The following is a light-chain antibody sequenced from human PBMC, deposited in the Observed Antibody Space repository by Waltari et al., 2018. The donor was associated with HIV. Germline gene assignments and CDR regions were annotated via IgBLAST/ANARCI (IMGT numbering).Light chain of an antibody. J-gene: IGKJ2*01. V-gene: IGKV3-20*01. Sequence: EIVLAQSPRTLSLSPGERATLSCRASKTVTSNYLAWYQVKPGQAPRLLIYGASIRATGVPDKFSGSGSGTDSTLTIGRLEPEDFAVYYCHQYDTSPQTFGQGSKVEIK. CDR2: GAS. CDR1: KTVTSNY. CDR3: HQYDTSPQT.